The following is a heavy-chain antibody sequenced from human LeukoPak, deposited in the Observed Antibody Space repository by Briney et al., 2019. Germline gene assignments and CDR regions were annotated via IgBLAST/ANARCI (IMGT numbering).Heavy chain of an antibody. CDR1: GFSVSSND. J-gene: IGHJ4*02. V-gene: IGHV3-74*01. Sequence: GGSLRLSCAASGFSVSSNDMSWVRQAPGKGLEWVSRISPTGSTTSYADSVKGRFTVSRDNAKNTLYLQVNNLRAEDTAVYYCARGPSSNWSGLDFWGQGTLLTVSS. D-gene: IGHD6-13*01. CDR3: ARGPSSNWSGLDF. CDR2: ISPTGSTT.